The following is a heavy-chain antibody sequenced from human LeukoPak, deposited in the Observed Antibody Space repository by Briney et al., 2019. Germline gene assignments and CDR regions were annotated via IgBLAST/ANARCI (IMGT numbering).Heavy chain of an antibody. D-gene: IGHD3-10*01. J-gene: IGHJ4*02. V-gene: IGHV3-30*01. CDR3: ARVSYYYGSGSYQGYFDY. Sequence: PGGSLRLSCAASGFTFSSYAMHWVRQAPGKGLEWVAVISCDGSNKYYADSVKGRFTISRDNSKNTLYLQMNSLRAEDTAVYYCARVSYYYGSGSYQGYFDYWGQGTPVTVSS. CDR1: GFTFSSYA. CDR2: ISCDGSNK.